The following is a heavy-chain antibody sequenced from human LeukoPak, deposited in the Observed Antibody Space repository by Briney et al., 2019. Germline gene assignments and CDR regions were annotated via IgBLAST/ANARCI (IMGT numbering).Heavy chain of an antibody. D-gene: IGHD2-15*01. CDR2: ISYDGSNK. V-gene: IGHV3-30*03. CDR1: GFTFSSFG. CDR3: ARGPTKVAATALFDY. J-gene: IGHJ4*02. Sequence: GGSLRLSCAASGFTFSSFGMHWVRQAPGKGLEWVAVISYDGSNKYYADSVKGRFTISRDNSKNTLYLQMNSLRAEDTAVYYCARGPTKVAATALFDYWGQGTLVTVSS.